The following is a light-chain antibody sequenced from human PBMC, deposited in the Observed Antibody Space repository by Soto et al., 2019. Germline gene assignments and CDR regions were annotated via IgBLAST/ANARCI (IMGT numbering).Light chain of an antibody. CDR1: LRVSSY. V-gene: IGKV3-15*01. CDR3: QQYNMWPPYT. CDR2: GAS. Sequence: EIGVTQAPATLSVSTGDSASLSCMASLRVSSYLSWYQQKPGQAPRLLLYGASTRATGSPARFSGSGSGTEFTLTISRLQSEDFAVYYCQQYNMWPPYTFGQGTKLEI. J-gene: IGKJ2*01.